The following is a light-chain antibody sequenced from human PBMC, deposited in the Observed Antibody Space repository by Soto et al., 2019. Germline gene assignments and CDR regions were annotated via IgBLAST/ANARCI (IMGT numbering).Light chain of an antibody. Sequence: DLQMTQSPSTLSASVGDRVTITCRASQSISRWFAWYQQKPGKAPKLLIYDASSLESGVPSRFSGSGSGTEFTLTISSLQPDDLATYYCQQYNSYCTFGQGTKLEIK. J-gene: IGKJ2*02. CDR1: QSISRW. CDR2: DAS. CDR3: QQYNSYCT. V-gene: IGKV1-5*01.